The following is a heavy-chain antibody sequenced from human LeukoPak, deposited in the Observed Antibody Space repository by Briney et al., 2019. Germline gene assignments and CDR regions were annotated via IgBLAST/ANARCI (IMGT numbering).Heavy chain of an antibody. CDR1: GFTFSSYA. V-gene: IGHV3-23*01. Sequence: GGSLRLSCAASGFTFSSYAMSWVRQAPGKGLEWVSAISGSGGSTYYADSVKGRFTISRDNSKNTLYLQMNSLRAEDTAVYYCAKGSSGWYPDGGNTDYWGQGTLVTVSS. CDR3: AKGSSGWYPDGGNTDY. D-gene: IGHD6-19*01. J-gene: IGHJ4*02. CDR2: ISGSGGST.